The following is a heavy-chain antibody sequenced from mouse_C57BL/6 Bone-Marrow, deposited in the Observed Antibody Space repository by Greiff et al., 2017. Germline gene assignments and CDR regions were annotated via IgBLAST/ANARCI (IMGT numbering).Heavy chain of an antibody. J-gene: IGHJ4*01. CDR2: IYPRSGNT. CDR1: GYTFTSYG. V-gene: IGHV1-81*01. Sequence: QVQLKESGAELARPGASVKLSCKASGYTFTSYGISWVKQRTGQGLEWIGEIYPRSGNTYYNEKFKGKATLTSDKSSSTASMELRSLTSEDSAVYFCARGGLKRAMDYWGQGTSVTVSS. CDR3: ARGGLKRAMDY. D-gene: IGHD3-1*01.